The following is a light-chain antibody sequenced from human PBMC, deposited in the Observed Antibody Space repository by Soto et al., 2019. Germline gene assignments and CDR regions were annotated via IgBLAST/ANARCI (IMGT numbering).Light chain of an antibody. V-gene: IGLV1-36*01. J-gene: IGLJ2*01. CDR1: SSNIGDNA. Sequence: QSVLIQPPSVSGAPGQTVTISCSGSSSNIGDNAVTWYQQVPGKAPRLLIYYDDLLPSGVSDRFSGSKSGTSASLAISGLQPDDENDYYCAERDDRLNGRGFGGGTK. CDR2: YDD. CDR3: AERDDRLNGRG.